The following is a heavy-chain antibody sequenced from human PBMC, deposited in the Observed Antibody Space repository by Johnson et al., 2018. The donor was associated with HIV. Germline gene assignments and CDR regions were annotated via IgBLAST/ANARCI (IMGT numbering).Heavy chain of an antibody. V-gene: IGHV3-30-3*01. CDR3: ARDHPVAGDAFDI. D-gene: IGHD6-19*01. J-gene: IGHJ3*02. Sequence: VQLVESGGGLVQPGGSLRLSCAASGFTFSSYAMHWVRQAPGKGLEWVAVISYDGSNKYYADSVKGRFTISSYNSKNTLYLQMNSLSAEDTAVYYCARDHPVAGDAFDIWGQGTMVTVSS. CDR2: ISYDGSNK. CDR1: GFTFSSYA.